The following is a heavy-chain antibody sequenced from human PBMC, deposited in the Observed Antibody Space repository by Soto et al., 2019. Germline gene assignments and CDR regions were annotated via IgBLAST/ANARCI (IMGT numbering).Heavy chain of an antibody. D-gene: IGHD2-15*01. CDR2: IYYSVNT. CDR3: AREGVRYCTGGSCQVDY. CDR1: GGSISSSSYY. V-gene: IGHV4-39*02. Sequence: QLQLQESGPGLVKPSETLSLTCTFSGGSISSSSYYWGWIRQPPGKGLEWIGSIYYSVNTYYTQSLKCRVTISLDTSKNQLALKLGSVTAADTAVDYCAREGVRYCTGGSCQVDYWGQGTLVTVSS. J-gene: IGHJ4*02.